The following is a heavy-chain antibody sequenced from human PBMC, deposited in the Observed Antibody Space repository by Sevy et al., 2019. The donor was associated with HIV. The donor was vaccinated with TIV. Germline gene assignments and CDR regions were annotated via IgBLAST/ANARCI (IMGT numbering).Heavy chain of an antibody. CDR1: GFSFSAYW. V-gene: IGHV3-7*01. Sequence: GVSLRLSCAASGFSFSAYWMNWVRHAPGKGLEWVANIKPDGSDKHYVDSAEGRFTISRDNAKNSLYLQMNSLRVEDTAMYYCAQETFGRFDSWGQGTLVTVSS. D-gene: IGHD1-26*01. CDR2: IKPDGSDK. J-gene: IGHJ4*02. CDR3: AQETFGRFDS.